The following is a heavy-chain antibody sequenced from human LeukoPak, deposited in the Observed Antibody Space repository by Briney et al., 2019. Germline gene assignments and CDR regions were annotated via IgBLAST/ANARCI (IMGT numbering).Heavy chain of an antibody. CDR1: GGSISSGSYY. J-gene: IGHJ5*02. CDR3: ARGRPSYGDYGRFDP. V-gene: IGHV4-61*02. CDR2: IYTSGST. D-gene: IGHD4-17*01. Sequence: SETLSLTCTVSGGSISSGSYYWSWIRQPAGKGLEWIGRIYTSGSTNYSPSLKSRVTISVDTSKNQFSLKLSSVTAADTAVYYCARGRPSYGDYGRFDPWGQGTLVTVSS.